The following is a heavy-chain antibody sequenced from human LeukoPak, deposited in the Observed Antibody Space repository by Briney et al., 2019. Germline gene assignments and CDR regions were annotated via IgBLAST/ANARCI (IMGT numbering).Heavy chain of an antibody. CDR1: GDSISSGDYY. J-gene: IGHJ4*02. V-gene: IGHV4-61*02. Sequence: PSETLSLTCTVSGDSISSGDYYWRWIRQPAGKGLEWIGRISSSGSTNYNPSLKSLITISVDTSKNQFSLRLSSVTAADTAVYYCARVTGYVMEDYFDYWGQETLVTVSS. CDR2: ISSSGST. D-gene: IGHD6-13*01. CDR3: ARVTGYVMEDYFDY.